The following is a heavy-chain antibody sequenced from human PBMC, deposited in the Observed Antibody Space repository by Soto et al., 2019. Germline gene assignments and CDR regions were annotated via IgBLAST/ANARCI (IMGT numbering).Heavy chain of an antibody. CDR3: AAGAKFKILGVVRHFDY. CDR1: GFTFTSSA. Sequence: ASVKVSCKASGFTFTSSAVQWVRQARGQRLEWIGWIVVGSGNTNYAQKFQERVTITRDMSTSTAYMELSSLRSEDTAVYYCAAGAKFKILGVVRHFDYWGQGTLVPVSS. CDR2: IVVGSGNT. J-gene: IGHJ4*02. V-gene: IGHV1-58*01. D-gene: IGHD3-3*01.